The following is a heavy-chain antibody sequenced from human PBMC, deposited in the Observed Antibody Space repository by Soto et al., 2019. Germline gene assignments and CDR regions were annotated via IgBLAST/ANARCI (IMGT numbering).Heavy chain of an antibody. Sequence: QVELQQWGAGLLKPSETLSLSCAVYGGSFSGYYWSWIRQPPGKGLEWIGEINRSGSANYNPSLNSRVTISVDTSKNQCSLKVRSVPAADTAVYYCSASQIAVTGQNFDSWGQGNLVTVSS. D-gene: IGHD6-19*01. V-gene: IGHV4-34*01. CDR3: SASQIAVTGQNFDS. J-gene: IGHJ4*02. CDR1: GGSFSGYY. CDR2: INRSGSA.